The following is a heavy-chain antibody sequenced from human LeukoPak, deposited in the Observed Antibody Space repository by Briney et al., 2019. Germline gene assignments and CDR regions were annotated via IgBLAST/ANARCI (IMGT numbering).Heavy chain of an antibody. CDR1: GYSISNDYY. CDR3: AKAGRTGIHPWFDP. J-gene: IGHJ5*02. Sequence: SETLSLTCVVSGYSISNDYYWGWIRQPPGKGLEWIGNIYHSGGSYYNPSLKSRVTILVDTSKNQFSLKLSSVTAADTAVYYCAKAGRTGIHPWFDPGGQGNLVTVSS. CDR2: IYHSGGS. D-gene: IGHD1-1*01. V-gene: IGHV4-38-2*01.